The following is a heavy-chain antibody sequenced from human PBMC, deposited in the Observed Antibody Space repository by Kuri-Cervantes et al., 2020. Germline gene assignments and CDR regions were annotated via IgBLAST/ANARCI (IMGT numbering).Heavy chain of an antibody. CDR2: ISGSGGST. CDR1: GFTFSDYA. D-gene: IGHD3-10*01. CDR3: ARCPWFGERAFDI. J-gene: IGHJ3*02. V-gene: IGHV3-23*01. Sequence: GGSLRLSCAASGFTFSDYAMSWVRQAPGKGLEWVSAISGSGGSTYYADSVKGRFTISRDNAKNTLYLQMNSLRAEDTAVYYCARCPWFGERAFDIWGQGTMVTVSS.